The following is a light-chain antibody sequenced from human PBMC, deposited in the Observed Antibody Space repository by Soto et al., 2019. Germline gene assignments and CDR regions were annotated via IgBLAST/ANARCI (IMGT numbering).Light chain of an antibody. Sequence: EIVLTQSPATLSLSPGERATLSCRASPSVSSYLAWYQQKPGQAPRLLIYDASNRATGIPARFSGSGSGTDFTLTISSLEPEDFAVYYCQHGLTFGGGTKVEIK. J-gene: IGKJ4*01. V-gene: IGKV3-11*01. CDR3: QHGLT. CDR1: PSVSSY. CDR2: DAS.